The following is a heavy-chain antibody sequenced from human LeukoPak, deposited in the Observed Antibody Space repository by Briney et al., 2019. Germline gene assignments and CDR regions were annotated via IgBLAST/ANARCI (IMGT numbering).Heavy chain of an antibody. V-gene: IGHV3-23*01. CDR3: AKGVVDYYDSSGYYPSDL. CDR2: ISGSGGTT. D-gene: IGHD3-22*01. J-gene: IGHJ5*02. CDR1: GFTFNSYA. Sequence: GGSLRLSCAGFGFTFNSYAMTWVRQAPGKGLKWVSGISGSGGTTYYADSVKGRFTISRDNFNNTLYLQMNSMRVEDTALYFCAKGVVDYYDSSGYYPSDLWGQGTLVTASS.